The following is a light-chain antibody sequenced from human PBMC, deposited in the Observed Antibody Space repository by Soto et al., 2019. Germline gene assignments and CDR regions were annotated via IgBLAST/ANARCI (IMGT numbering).Light chain of an antibody. CDR2: GAS. Sequence: EIVLTQSPGTLSLSPGERATLSCRASQSVSNNYLAWYQQKPGQAPRLLIYGASNRATGIPDRFSGSGSGTDCTLTISRLEPEDFAIYYCQQHNDWPTFGQGTRLEIK. V-gene: IGKV3D-20*02. J-gene: IGKJ5*01. CDR1: QSVSNNY. CDR3: QQHNDWPT.